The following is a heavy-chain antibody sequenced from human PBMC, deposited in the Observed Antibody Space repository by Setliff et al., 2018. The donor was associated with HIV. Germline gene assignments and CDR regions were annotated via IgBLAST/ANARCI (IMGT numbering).Heavy chain of an antibody. J-gene: IGHJ4*02. CDR1: GSTLTNYH. V-gene: IGHV1-46*01. Sequence: ASVKVSCKASGSTLTNYHMHWVRQAPGQGLEWMGVINPSGGITTYAQKFQGRVTVTKDTSTSTAYMELRSLRSDDTAVYYCARDYYGSGSYFILDYWGPGTLVTVSS. CDR3: ARDYYGSGSYFILDY. D-gene: IGHD3-10*01. CDR2: INPSGGIT.